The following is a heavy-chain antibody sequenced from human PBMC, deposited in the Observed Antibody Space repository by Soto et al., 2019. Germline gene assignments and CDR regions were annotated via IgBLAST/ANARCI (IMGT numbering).Heavy chain of an antibody. CDR3: ARWLGYYDSSGYYWNWFDP. CDR2: IYYSGST. Sequence: PSETLSLTCPVSGGSISSYCWSWIRQPPGKGLEWIGYIYYSGSTNYNPSLKSRVTISVDTSKNQFSLKLSSVTAADTAVYYCARWLGYYDSSGYYWNWFDPWGQGTLVTVSS. D-gene: IGHD3-22*01. V-gene: IGHV4-59*01. CDR1: GGSISSYC. J-gene: IGHJ5*02.